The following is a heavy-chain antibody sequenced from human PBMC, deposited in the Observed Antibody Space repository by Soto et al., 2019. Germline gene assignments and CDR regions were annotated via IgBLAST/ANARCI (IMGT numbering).Heavy chain of an antibody. J-gene: IGHJ4*02. CDR1: GFTVSSNY. V-gene: IGHV3-53*01. CDR3: ARVKFPRRQQLVSDY. D-gene: IGHD6-13*01. CDR2: IYSGGST. Sequence: EVQLVESGGGLIQPGGSLRLSCAASGFTVSSNYMSWVRQAPGKGLEWVSVIYSGGSTYYADSVKGRFTISRDNSKNTLYIQMNSLRAEDTAVYYCARVKFPRRQQLVSDYWGQGTLVTVSS.